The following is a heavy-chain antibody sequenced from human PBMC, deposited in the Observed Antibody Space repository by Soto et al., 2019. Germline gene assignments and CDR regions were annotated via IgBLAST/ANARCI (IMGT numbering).Heavy chain of an antibody. Sequence: SVKVSCKASGGPYNKYTISWVRQAPGQGLEWMGRTIPIFDITNYAQKFQGRVTITADKSTNTVYMDLSSLRSEDTAVYYCARGRRSHITIFEIVVREYNWFDPWGQGTLVTVSS. CDR3: ARGRRSHITIFEIVVREYNWFDP. J-gene: IGHJ5*02. CDR2: TIPIFDIT. V-gene: IGHV1-69*02. D-gene: IGHD3-3*01. CDR1: GGPYNKYT.